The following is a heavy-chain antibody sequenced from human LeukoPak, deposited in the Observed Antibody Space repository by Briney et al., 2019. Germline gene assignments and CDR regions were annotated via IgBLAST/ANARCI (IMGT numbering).Heavy chain of an antibody. J-gene: IGHJ6*02. D-gene: IGHD6-13*01. CDR2: ISWNSGSI. CDR3: VWSVAAGYYYYGMDV. Sequence: AGGSLRLSCAASGFTFDDYAMHWVRQAPGKGLEWVSGISWNSGSIGYADSMKGRFTISRDNAKNSLYLQMNSLRAEDTALYYCVWSVAAGYYYYGMDVWGQGTTVTVSS. V-gene: IGHV3-9*01. CDR1: GFTFDDYA.